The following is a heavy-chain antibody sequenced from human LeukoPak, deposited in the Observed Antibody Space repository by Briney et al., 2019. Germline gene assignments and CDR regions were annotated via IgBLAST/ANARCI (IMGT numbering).Heavy chain of an antibody. V-gene: IGHV4-59*11. D-gene: IGHD2-2*01. Sequence: NPSETLSLTCSVSGGSISSHYYTWIRQSPGKGLEWIGYIFYTGSTNYNPSLKSRVTMSVDTSKNQFSLNLSSVTAADTAVYYCARELGSSTSRPIDYWGQGTLVTVSS. CDR1: GGSISSHY. CDR2: IFYTGST. CDR3: ARELGSSTSRPIDY. J-gene: IGHJ4*02.